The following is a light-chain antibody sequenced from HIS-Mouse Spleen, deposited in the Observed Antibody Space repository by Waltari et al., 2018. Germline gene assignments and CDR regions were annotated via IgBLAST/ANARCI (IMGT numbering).Light chain of an antibody. V-gene: IGLV2-8*01. CDR2: EVS. CDR3: SSYAGSNIVV. Sequence: QSALTQPPSASGSPGQSVTISCTGTSSDVGGYHYVSWYQQHPGKAPKRMIYEVSKRPSGVPDRFSGSKSGNTASLTVSGLQAEDEADYYCSSYAGSNIVVFGGGTKLTVL. CDR1: SSDVGGYHY. J-gene: IGLJ2*01.